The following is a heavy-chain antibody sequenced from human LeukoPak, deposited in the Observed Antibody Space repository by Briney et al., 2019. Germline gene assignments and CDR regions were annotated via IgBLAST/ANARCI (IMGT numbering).Heavy chain of an antibody. D-gene: IGHD2-15*01. Sequence: ASVKVSCKASGYTFASFGISWVRQAPGQGLEWMGGISAYNGNTNHAQKLQDRLIMTTDTSTNTGYMELRGLRSDDTAVYYCARDIVMVIGSFYYGMDVWGQGTTVTVSS. CDR2: ISAYNGNT. CDR1: GYTFASFG. CDR3: ARDIVMVIGSFYYGMDV. V-gene: IGHV1-18*01. J-gene: IGHJ6*02.